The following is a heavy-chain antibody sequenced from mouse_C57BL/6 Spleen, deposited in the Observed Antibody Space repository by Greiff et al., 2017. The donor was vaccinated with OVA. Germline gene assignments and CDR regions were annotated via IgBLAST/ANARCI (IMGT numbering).Heavy chain of an antibody. J-gene: IGHJ2*01. D-gene: IGHD2-3*01. CDR1: GYSFTGYY. V-gene: IGHV1-42*01. CDR3: ARSYDGYFDY. CDR2: INPSTGGT. Sequence: VQLKESGPELVKPGASVKISCKASGYSFTGYYMNWVKQSPEKSLEWIGEINPSTGGTTSNQKYKAKATLTVDKSSSTAYMQLKSLTSEDSAVYYCARSYDGYFDYWGQGTTLTVSS.